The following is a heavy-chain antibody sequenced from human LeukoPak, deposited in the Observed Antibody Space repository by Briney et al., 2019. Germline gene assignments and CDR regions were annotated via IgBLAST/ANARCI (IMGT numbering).Heavy chain of an antibody. CDR1: GGTFSSYA. V-gene: IGHV1-69*13. J-gene: IGHJ5*02. D-gene: IGHD1-26*01. CDR2: IIPIFGTA. Sequence: ASVKVSCKASGGTFSSYAISWVRQAPGQGLEWMGGIIPIFGTANYAQKFQGRVTITADESTSTAYMELSSLRSEDTAVYYCARGPIQTYSGSYGETWGQGTLVTVSS. CDR3: ARGPIQTYSGSYGET.